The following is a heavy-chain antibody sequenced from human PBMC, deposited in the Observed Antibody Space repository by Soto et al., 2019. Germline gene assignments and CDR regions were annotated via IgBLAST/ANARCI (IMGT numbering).Heavy chain of an antibody. CDR1: GFTFSDHY. CDR3: ARESESTEGYCYGY. CDR2: TRNKAKRYTT. J-gene: IGHJ4*02. Sequence: EVQLVESGGGLVPPGGSLRLSCAASGFTFSDHYMDWVRQAPGKGLQWVGRTRNKAKRYTTEYAASVKGRFTISRDESQKSVYLQMNSLKTADTAVYYCARESESTEGYCYGYWGQGTLVTVST. D-gene: IGHD4-17*01. V-gene: IGHV3-72*01.